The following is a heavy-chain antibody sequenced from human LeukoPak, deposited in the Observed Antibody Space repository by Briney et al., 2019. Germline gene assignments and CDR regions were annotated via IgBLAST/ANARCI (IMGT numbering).Heavy chain of an antibody. CDR1: GFTFSSYW. Sequence: GGSLRLSCAASGFTFSSYWMSWVRQAPGKGLEWVANIRQDGGDTYSVDSVKGRFTISRDNARNPLYLQMNSLRAEDTAVYYCARDRLIVGATMYFDLWGRGTLVTVSS. D-gene: IGHD1-26*01. CDR2: IRQDGGDT. V-gene: IGHV3-7*01. J-gene: IGHJ2*01. CDR3: ARDRLIVGATMYFDL.